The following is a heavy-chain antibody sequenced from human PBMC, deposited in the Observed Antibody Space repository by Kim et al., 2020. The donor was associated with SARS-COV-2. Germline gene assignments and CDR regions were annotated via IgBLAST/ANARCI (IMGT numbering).Heavy chain of an antibody. CDR2: TDGGTT. J-gene: IGHJ4*02. CDR3: TTRVAY. Sequence: TDGGTTDYAAPVKGRFTISRDDSKNTLYLQMNSLKTEDTAVYYCTTRVAYWGQGTLVTVSS. D-gene: IGHD3-3*01. V-gene: IGHV3-15*01.